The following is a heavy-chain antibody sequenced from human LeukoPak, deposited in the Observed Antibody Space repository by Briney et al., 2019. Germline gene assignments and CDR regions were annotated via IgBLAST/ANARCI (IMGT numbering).Heavy chain of an antibody. Sequence: PGGSLRLSCAASGFTVSSNYISWVRQVPGKGLEWVSVIYSGGRTYYADSVEGRFTISRHSSKNTVYLQMNSLRVEDTAVYYCARLKCQLIFDYWGQGTLVTVSS. CDR2: IYSGGRT. CDR3: ARLKCQLIFDY. D-gene: IGHD2-2*01. V-gene: IGHV3-53*04. J-gene: IGHJ4*02. CDR1: GFTVSSNY.